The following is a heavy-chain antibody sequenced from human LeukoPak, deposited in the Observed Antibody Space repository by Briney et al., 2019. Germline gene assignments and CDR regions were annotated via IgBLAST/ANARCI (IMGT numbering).Heavy chain of an antibody. CDR3: AKFPTGAPRAAFDI. CDR2: LSGSGGST. V-gene: IGHV3-23*01. D-gene: IGHD1-14*01. Sequence: GGSLRLSCAASGVTFSSYAMSWVRQDPGKGLEWVSALSGSGGSTYYADSVKGRFTISRDNSKSTLYLQMNSLRAEDTAVYYCAKFPTGAPRAAFDIWGQGTMVTVSS. J-gene: IGHJ3*02. CDR1: GVTFSSYA.